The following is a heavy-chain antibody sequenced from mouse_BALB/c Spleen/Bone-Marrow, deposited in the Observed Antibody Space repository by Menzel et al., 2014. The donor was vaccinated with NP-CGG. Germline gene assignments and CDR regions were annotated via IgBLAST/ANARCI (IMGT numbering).Heavy chain of an antibody. D-gene: IGHD1-1*01. CDR3: TRSLRLFDY. Sequence: DVQLVESGGGLVQPGGSMKLSCVASGFTFSNYWMNWVRQSPEKGLEWVAEIRLKSNNYATHYAESVKGRFTISRDGSKSSVYLQMNNLRAEDTGIYYCTRSLRLFDYWGQGTTLTVSS. CDR2: IRLKSNNYAT. J-gene: IGHJ2*01. CDR1: GFTFSNYW. V-gene: IGHV6-6*02.